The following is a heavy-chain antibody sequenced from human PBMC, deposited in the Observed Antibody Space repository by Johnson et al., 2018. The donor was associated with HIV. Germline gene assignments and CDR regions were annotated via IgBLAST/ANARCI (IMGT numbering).Heavy chain of an antibody. V-gene: IGHV3-74*02. J-gene: IGHJ3*02. Sequence: VQLVESGGGLVQPGGSLRLSCAASGFTFSSYWMHWVRQGPGKGLVWVSRINGDGSGITYADSVKDRFTISRDNAKNTLYLQMNSLRAEDTAVYYCARGGVIHDAFDIWGQGTMVTLSS. D-gene: IGHD3-3*01. CDR1: GFTFSSYW. CDR3: ARGGVIHDAFDI. CDR2: INGDGSGI.